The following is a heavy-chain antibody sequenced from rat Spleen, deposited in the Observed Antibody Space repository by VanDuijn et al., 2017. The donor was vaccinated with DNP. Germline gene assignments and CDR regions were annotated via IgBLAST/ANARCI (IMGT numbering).Heavy chain of an antibody. CDR1: GVTFGDFN. CDR2: ILYDGSVT. J-gene: IGHJ3*01. Sequence: EVQLVESGGGLVQPGRSLKLSCAAAGVTFGDFNMAWVRQFPERGLEWVATILYDGSVTYYGDSVKGRFTISRDNSKNTQYLQMDSLRSEDTATYYCATGVYGGYEDWFAYWGQGTLVTVSS. CDR3: ATGVYGGYEDWFAY. D-gene: IGHD1-11*01. V-gene: IGHV5S10*01.